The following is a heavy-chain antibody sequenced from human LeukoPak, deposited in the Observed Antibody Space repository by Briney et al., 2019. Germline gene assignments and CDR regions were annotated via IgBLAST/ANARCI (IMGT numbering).Heavy chain of an antibody. V-gene: IGHV3-7*01. CDR1: GFTFTDYW. J-gene: IGHJ4*02. Sequence: PGGSLRLSCAASGFTFTDYWMTWVRQVPGKGLEWVANIHKAGTESYYVDSVKGRFAISRDNAKNSLYLQLSSLRVDDTAVYYCARVGTWELQRVFDYWGQATMVTVSS. CDR2: IHKAGTES. CDR3: ARVGTWELQRVFDY. D-gene: IGHD1-26*01.